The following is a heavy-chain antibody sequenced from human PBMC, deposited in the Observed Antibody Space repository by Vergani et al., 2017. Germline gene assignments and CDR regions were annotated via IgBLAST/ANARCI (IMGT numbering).Heavy chain of an antibody. CDR1: GFTFSSYS. J-gene: IGHJ6*02. V-gene: IGHV3-21*01. Sequence: EVQLVESGGGLVKPGGSLRLSCAASGFTFSSYSMNWVRQAPGKGLEWVSSISSSSSYIYNADSVKGRFTISRDNAKNSLYLQMNSLRAEDTAVYYCARDHWGEYCSGGSCYHYYYGMDVWGQGTTVTVSS. CDR2: ISSSSSYI. CDR3: ARDHWGEYCSGGSCYHYYYGMDV. D-gene: IGHD2-15*01.